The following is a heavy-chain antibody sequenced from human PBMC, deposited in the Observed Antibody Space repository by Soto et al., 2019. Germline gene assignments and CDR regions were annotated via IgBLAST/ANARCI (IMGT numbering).Heavy chain of an antibody. V-gene: IGHV3-48*01. CDR2: ISSSSSTI. D-gene: IGHD3-22*01. J-gene: IGHJ4*02. CDR3: ARDPYYYDSSGYA. CDR1: GFTFNNYS. Sequence: GGSPRLSCAASGFTFNNYSINYVRLAPGKGLEWVSHISSSSSTIYYADSVKGRFTISRDNAKNSLYLQMNSLRAEDTAVYYCARDPYYYDSSGYAWGQGTLVTVSS.